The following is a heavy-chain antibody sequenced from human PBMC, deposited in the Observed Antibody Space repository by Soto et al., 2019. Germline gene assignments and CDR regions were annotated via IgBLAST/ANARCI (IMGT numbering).Heavy chain of an antibody. Sequence: SETLSLTCTVSGGSISSYYWSWIRQPPGKGLEWIGYIYYSGSTNYNPSLKSRVTISVDTSKNQFSLKLNSVTAADTAVYYCARNGGLQAIDYWGQGTLVTVSS. J-gene: IGHJ4*02. CDR3: ARNGGLQAIDY. CDR1: GGSISSYY. CDR2: IYYSGST. D-gene: IGHD4-4*01. V-gene: IGHV4-59*01.